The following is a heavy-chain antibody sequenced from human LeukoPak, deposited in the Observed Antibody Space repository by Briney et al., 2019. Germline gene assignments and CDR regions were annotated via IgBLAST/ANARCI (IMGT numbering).Heavy chain of an antibody. Sequence: GASVKDSCKASGGTLSSYAISWVRQAPGQGLEWMGGIMPIFGTANYAQEFQGRVTITTDESTSTAYMELSSLRSEDTAVYYCATLVVPAAPYYYYYYMDVWGKGTTVTVSS. CDR3: ATLVVPAAPYYYYYYMDV. J-gene: IGHJ6*03. CDR2: IMPIFGTA. D-gene: IGHD2-2*01. V-gene: IGHV1-69*05. CDR1: GGTLSSYA.